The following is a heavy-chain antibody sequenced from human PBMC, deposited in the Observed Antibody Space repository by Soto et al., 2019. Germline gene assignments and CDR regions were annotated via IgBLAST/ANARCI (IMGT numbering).Heavy chain of an antibody. V-gene: IGHV4-59*01. Sequence: PSETLSLTCTVSGGSISSYYWSWIRQPPGKGLEWIGYIYYSGSTNYNPSLKSRVTISVDTSKNQFSLKLSSVTAADTAVYYCARGREDYDILTGPNYYYYMDLWAKRTTVTVSS. D-gene: IGHD3-9*01. CDR3: ARGREDYDILTGPNYYYYMDL. CDR2: IYYSGST. J-gene: IGHJ6*03. CDR1: GGSISSYY.